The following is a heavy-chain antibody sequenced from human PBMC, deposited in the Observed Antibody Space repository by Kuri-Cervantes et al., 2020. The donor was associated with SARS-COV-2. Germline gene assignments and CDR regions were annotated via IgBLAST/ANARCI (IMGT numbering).Heavy chain of an antibody. Sequence: ASVKVSCKAPGYTFTGYYMHWVRQAPGQGLEWMGWINPNSGGTNYAQKFQGRVTMTRDTSISTAYMELSRLRSDDTAVYYCAREGVGAHKGYYMDVWGKGTTVTVSS. CDR3: AREGVGAHKGYYMDV. V-gene: IGHV1-2*02. D-gene: IGHD1-26*01. CDR2: INPNSGGT. J-gene: IGHJ6*03. CDR1: GYTFTGYY.